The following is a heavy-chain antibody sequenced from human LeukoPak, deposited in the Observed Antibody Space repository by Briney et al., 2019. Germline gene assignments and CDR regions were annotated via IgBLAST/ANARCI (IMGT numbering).Heavy chain of an antibody. Sequence: ASVKVSCKASGYTFTKYGITWVRQAPGQGLEWMGWVGTYTGKTNYAQNLQGRVTMTTDTSTRTAYMELGSLRSDDTTVYYCASCHCTNGVCYGECEYFQHWGQGTLVTVSS. CDR1: GYTFTKYG. D-gene: IGHD2-8*01. J-gene: IGHJ1*01. V-gene: IGHV1-18*01. CDR3: ASCHCTNGVCYGECEYFQH. CDR2: VGTYTGKT.